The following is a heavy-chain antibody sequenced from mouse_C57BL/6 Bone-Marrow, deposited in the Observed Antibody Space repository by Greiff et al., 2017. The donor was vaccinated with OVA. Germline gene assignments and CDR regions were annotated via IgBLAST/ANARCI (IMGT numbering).Heavy chain of an antibody. Sequence: VMLVESGAELARPGASVKLSCKASGYTFTSYGISWVKQRTGQGLEWIGEIYPRSGNTYYNEKFKGKATLTADKSSSTAYLELRSLTSEDSAVYFCARSPITTVVAKGYWGQGTTLTVSS. D-gene: IGHD1-1*01. V-gene: IGHV1-81*01. CDR3: ARSPITTVVAKGY. J-gene: IGHJ2*01. CDR2: IYPRSGNT. CDR1: GYTFTSYG.